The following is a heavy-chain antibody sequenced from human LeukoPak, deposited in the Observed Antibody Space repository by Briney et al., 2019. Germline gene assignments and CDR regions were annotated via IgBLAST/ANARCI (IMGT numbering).Heavy chain of an antibody. CDR1: GFTFSYYS. D-gene: IGHD4-23*01. Sequence: GGSLRLSCAASGFTFSYYSMNWVRQAPGKGLEWVSSISSRSSDIYYADSVKGRFTISRDSAKNSLYLQMNSLRAEDTAVYYCGRLSTVVSVAGIDYWGQGTLVTVSS. CDR2: ISSRSSDI. J-gene: IGHJ4*02. V-gene: IGHV3-21*01. CDR3: GRLSTVVSVAGIDY.